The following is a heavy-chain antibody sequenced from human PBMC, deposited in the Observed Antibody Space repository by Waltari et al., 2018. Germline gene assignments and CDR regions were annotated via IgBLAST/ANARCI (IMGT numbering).Heavy chain of an antibody. CDR3: VRDGFDSSAAS. CDR2: FYYSGST. CDR1: GDSISRSTYY. J-gene: IGHJ4*02. Sequence: QLQLQESGPGLVKPSETVSLSCTVSGDSISRSTYYWGWVRQPPGKGLEWIGSFYYSGSTYYNASLQSRVTISVDTSKNQFSLKVTSVTAADTAVYYCVRDGFDSSAASWGQGTLVTVSS. V-gene: IGHV4-39*07. D-gene: IGHD6-6*01.